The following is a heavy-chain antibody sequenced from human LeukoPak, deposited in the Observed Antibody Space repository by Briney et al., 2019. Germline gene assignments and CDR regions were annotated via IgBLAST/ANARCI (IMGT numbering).Heavy chain of an antibody. CDR2: ISGDGGST. CDR1: GFTFDDYA. CDR3: AKGYYYYYYMDV. J-gene: IGHJ6*03. Sequence: GSLRLSCAASGFTFDDYAMHWVRQAPGKGLEWVSLISGDGGSTYYADSVKGRFTISRDNSKNSLYLQMNSLRTEDTALYYCAKGYYYYYYMDVWGKGTTVTVSS. V-gene: IGHV3-43*02.